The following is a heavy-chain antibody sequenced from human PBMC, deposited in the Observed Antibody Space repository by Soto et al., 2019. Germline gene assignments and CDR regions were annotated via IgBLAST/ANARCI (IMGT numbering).Heavy chain of an antibody. J-gene: IGHJ3*02. CDR3: ARDHRALAIAARLAFDI. CDR2: IIPIFGTA. D-gene: IGHD6-6*01. Sequence: GASVKVSCKAYGGTFSSYAISWVRQAPGQGLEWMGGIIPIFGTANYAQKFQGRVTITADESTSTAYMELSSLRSEDTAVYYCARDHRALAIAARLAFDIWGQGTMVTVSS. CDR1: GGTFSSYA. V-gene: IGHV1-69*13.